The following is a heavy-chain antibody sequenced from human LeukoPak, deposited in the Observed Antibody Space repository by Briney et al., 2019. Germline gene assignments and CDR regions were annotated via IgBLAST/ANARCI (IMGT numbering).Heavy chain of an antibody. CDR1: GYIFTSYW. CDR2: IYPGDSDT. D-gene: IGHD3-10*01. Sequence: GESLTLSCKGSGYIFTSYWIGWVRQMPGKGLEWMGIIYPGDSDTIYSPSFQGEVTISADKSISTAYLQWSSLKASDTAMYYCARQGSYYGSGSYYLEPPASVQGFRDYGGQGTLVTVSA. V-gene: IGHV5-51*01. J-gene: IGHJ4*02. CDR3: ARQGSYYGSGSYYLEPPASVQGFRDY.